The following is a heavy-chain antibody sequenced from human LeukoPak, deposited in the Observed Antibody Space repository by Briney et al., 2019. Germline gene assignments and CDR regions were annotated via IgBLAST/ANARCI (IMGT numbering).Heavy chain of an antibody. J-gene: IGHJ5*02. V-gene: IGHV3-30*02. Sequence: GGSLRLSCAASGFTFSSYGMYWVRQAPGKGLEWVAFIRYDGSNKYYADSVKGRFTVSRDNSKNTLYLQMNSLRVEDKAVYYCARDQGKWELAGWFDPGAREPWSPSPQ. CDR2: IRYDGSNK. CDR1: GFTFSSYG. D-gene: IGHD1-26*01. CDR3: ARDQGKWELAGWFDP.